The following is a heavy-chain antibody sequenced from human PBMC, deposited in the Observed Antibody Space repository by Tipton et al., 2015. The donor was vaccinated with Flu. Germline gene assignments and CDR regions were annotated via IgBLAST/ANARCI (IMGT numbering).Heavy chain of an antibody. CDR1: GGSFGGYS. Sequence: LRLSCAIYGGSFGGYSWNWIRQPPGKGLEWIGKINHDETTNYSPSLKSRVTISVDTSKKQFSLTVTSVTAADTAVYYCARQATSWNYDYGLDVWGQGTTVTVSS. CDR2: INHDETT. CDR3: ARQATSWNYDYGLDV. V-gene: IGHV4-34*01. J-gene: IGHJ6*02. D-gene: IGHD3-3*01.